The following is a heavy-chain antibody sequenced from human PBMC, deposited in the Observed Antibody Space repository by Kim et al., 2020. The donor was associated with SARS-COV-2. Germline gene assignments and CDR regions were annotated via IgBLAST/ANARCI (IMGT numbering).Heavy chain of an antibody. CDR1: VG. CDR2: IYWDEDQ. CDR3: SRLYYDSSGQFDY. D-gene: IGHD3-22*01. J-gene: IGHJ4*02. Sequence: VGGGWIRQPPGKALEWLAVIYWDEDQRYSPSLKSRLTITKDTSNNQVVLTVTDMDPVDTATYYCSRLYYDSSGQFDYWGQGTLVTVSS. V-gene: IGHV2-5*02.